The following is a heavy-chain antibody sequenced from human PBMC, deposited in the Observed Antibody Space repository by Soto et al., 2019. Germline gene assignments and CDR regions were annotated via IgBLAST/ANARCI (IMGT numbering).Heavy chain of an antibody. CDR1: GYSFTSYG. V-gene: IGHV1-18*01. D-gene: IGHD2-2*01. CDR2: ISPYNGHT. CDR3: ARDLTIVPATHPRLENYGMDV. Sequence: QVQLVQSAGEVKKPGASVKVSCKASGYSFTSYGISWVRRAPGQGLEWMGWISPYNGHTQFVQRFQGRVTMTTDTSTKTAYMELRNLRSADTAHYYCARDLTIVPATHPRLENYGMDVWCQGTTVIVSS. J-gene: IGHJ6*02.